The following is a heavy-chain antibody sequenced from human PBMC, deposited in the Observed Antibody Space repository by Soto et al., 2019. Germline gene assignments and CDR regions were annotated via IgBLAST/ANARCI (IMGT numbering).Heavy chain of an antibody. CDR3: ARGHEYGGNSDAFDI. Sequence: QVHLVQSGAEVKKPGSSVKVSCKASGGTFSTSSINWLRQAPGQRPEWMGNILPVFGTADYAPKFRDRVTIPADKSTNTAYMELRSLFSEDAAVYYCARGHEYGGNSDAFDIWGQGTVVTVSS. J-gene: IGHJ3*02. CDR1: GGTFSTSS. CDR2: ILPVFGTA. D-gene: IGHD4-17*01. V-gene: IGHV1-69*14.